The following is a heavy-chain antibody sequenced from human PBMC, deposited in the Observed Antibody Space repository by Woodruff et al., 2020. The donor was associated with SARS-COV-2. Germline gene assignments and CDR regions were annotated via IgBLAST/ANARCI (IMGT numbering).Heavy chain of an antibody. J-gene: IGHJ5*02. D-gene: IGHD2-2*01. CDR3: ARGPPLCSSTSCYLERGWFDP. Sequence: APGQGLEWMGWINPNSGGTNYAQKFQGWVTMTRDTSISTAYMELSRLRSDDTAVYYCARGPPLCSSTSCYLERGWFDP. CDR2: INPNSGGT. V-gene: IGHV1-2*04.